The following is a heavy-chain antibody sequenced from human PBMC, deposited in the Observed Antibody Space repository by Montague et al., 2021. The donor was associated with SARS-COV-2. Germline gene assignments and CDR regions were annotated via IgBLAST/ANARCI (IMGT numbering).Heavy chain of an antibody. CDR1: GFTFSSYE. V-gene: IGHV3-48*03. CDR3: ARKSGYYYYYGMDV. D-gene: IGHD3-3*01. CDR2: ISSSGSTI. Sequence: SLRLSCAASGFTFSSYEMNWVRQAPGKGLEWVSYISSSGSTIYYADSVKGRFTISRDNAKNSLYQQMNSLRAEDTAVYYCARKSGYYYYYGMDVWGQGTTVTVSS. J-gene: IGHJ6*02.